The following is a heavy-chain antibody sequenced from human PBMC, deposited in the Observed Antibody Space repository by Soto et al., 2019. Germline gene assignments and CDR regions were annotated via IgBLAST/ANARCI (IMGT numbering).Heavy chain of an antibody. CDR3: ARGSWLRLRGWFDP. D-gene: IGHD5-12*01. CDR2: TYYRSKWYN. Sequence: SQTLSLTCAISGDSVSSNSAAWSWIRQSPSRGLEWLGRTYYRSKWYNDYAVSVKSRITINPDTSKNQFSLQLNSVTPEDTAVYYCARGSWLRLRGWFDPWGQGTLVTVSS. V-gene: IGHV6-1*01. J-gene: IGHJ5*02. CDR1: GDSVSSNSAA.